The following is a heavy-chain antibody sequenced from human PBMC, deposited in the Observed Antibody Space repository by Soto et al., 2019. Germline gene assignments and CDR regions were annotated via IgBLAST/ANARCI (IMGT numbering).Heavy chain of an antibody. Sequence: GESLKISCAASGFTFSSYGMHWVRQAPGKGLEWVAVIWYDGSNKYYADSVKGRFTISRDNSKNTLYLQMNSLRAEDTAVYYCARELVRGYYYYGMDVWGQGTTVTVSS. CDR1: GFTFSSYG. D-gene: IGHD3-10*01. V-gene: IGHV3-33*01. CDR3: ARELVRGYYYYGMDV. CDR2: IWYDGSNK. J-gene: IGHJ6*02.